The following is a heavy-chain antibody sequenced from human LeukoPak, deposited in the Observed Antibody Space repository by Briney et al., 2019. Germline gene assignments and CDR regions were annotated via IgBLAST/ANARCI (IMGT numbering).Heavy chain of an antibody. CDR3: ARLRSGSYYFDS. Sequence: SETLSLTCTVSGGPISSNEYYWGWLRQPPGKGLEWIGNFYHRGNTNYSPSLRNRITISIDTSKNHLSLRLTSVTAADTAVYFCARLRSGSYYFDSWGQGSLVTVSS. V-gene: IGHV4-39*02. CDR2: FYHRGNT. J-gene: IGHJ4*02. CDR1: GGPISSNEYY. D-gene: IGHD6-6*01.